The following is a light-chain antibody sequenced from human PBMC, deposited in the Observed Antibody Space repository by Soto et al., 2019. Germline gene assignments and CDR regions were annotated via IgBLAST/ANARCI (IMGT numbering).Light chain of an antibody. CDR1: QSVSNY. J-gene: IGKJ3*01. Sequence: EIVLTQSPATLSLSPGERATLSCRASQSVSNYLAWYQQKPGQAPRLLIYGASNRATGIPARFISGGSRTDFTLTISSLEPEDFAVYYCQQRNNWHFTFGRATIVDIK. V-gene: IGKV3-11*01. CDR3: QQRNNWHFT. CDR2: GAS.